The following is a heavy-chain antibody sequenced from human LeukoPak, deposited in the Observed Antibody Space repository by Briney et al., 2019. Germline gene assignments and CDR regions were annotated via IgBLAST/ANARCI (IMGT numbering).Heavy chain of an antibody. J-gene: IGHJ5*02. CDR1: GFTFSSYW. Sequence: GGSLRLSCAASGFTFSSYWMHWVRQAPGKGLMWVSRINSDGSSTSYADSVKGRFTISRDNAKNALYLQMNSLRAEDTAVYYCAREGYSGYDFRWFDPWGQGTLVTVSS. V-gene: IGHV3-74*01. CDR3: AREGYSGYDFRWFDP. D-gene: IGHD5-12*01. CDR2: INSDGSST.